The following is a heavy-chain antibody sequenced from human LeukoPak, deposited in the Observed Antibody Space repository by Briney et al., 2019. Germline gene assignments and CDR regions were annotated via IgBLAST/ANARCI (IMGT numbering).Heavy chain of an antibody. J-gene: IGHJ5*02. CDR2: INPNSGGT. V-gene: IGHV1-2*02. CDR3: ARDGGYSSSWYYWFDP. Sequence: GASVKVSCKASGYTFTGYYMHWVRQAPGQGLEWMGWINPNSGGTNYAQKFQGRVTMTRDTSISTAYMELSRLRSDDTAVYYCARDGGYSSSWYYWFDPWGQGTLVTVSS. D-gene: IGHD6-13*01. CDR1: GYTFTGYY.